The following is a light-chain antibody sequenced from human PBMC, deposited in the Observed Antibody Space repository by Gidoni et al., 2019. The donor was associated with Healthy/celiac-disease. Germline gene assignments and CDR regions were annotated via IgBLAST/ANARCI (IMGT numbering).Light chain of an antibody. Sequence: IQMTQSPSSLSASVRDRVTITCRASQSISSYLNWYQQKPGKAPKLLIYAASSLQSGVPSRFSGSGSGTDFTLTISSLQPEDFATYYCQQSYSTLDTFGQGTKLEIK. J-gene: IGKJ2*01. CDR1: QSISSY. V-gene: IGKV1-39*01. CDR3: QQSYSTLDT. CDR2: AAS.